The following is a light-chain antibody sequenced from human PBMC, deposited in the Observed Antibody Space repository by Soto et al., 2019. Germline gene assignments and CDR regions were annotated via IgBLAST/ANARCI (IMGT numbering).Light chain of an antibody. Sequence: DIQRTQSPSTLSATAGDRVTITCPASQSISSWLAGYQHKPGKAPKLLIYDASNLDSGVPSRFSGSGSGTEFSLTISNLQPDDCATYYCQQYENYWTFGQGTRVEIK. CDR1: QSISSW. V-gene: IGKV1-5*01. CDR3: QQYENYWT. J-gene: IGKJ1*01. CDR2: DAS.